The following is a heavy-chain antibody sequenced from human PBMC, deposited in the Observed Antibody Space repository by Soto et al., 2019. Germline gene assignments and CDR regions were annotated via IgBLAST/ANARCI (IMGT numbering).Heavy chain of an antibody. CDR2: MNPNSGNT. CDR3: ARCIKYGDYSRWFDP. CDR1: GYTFTSYE. D-gene: IGHD4-17*01. Sequence: QVQLVQSGAEVKKPGASVKVSCKASGYTFTSYEINWVRQATGQGFEYLGWMNPNSGNTGYVKKFQGRVTMTRDTSMSTAYMELSSLQSEDTAVYYCARCIKYGDYSRWFDPCAPRTLVTVSS. V-gene: IGHV1-8*01. J-gene: IGHJ5*02.